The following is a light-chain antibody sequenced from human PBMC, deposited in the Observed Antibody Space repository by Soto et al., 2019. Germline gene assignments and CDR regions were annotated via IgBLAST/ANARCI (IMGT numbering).Light chain of an antibody. CDR1: QSVRTN. CDR2: GAS. Sequence: ETVMTQSPDTLSVSPGERATLSCRASQSVRTNVAWYQQKAGQSPRLLIYGASTRASGIPARFSGSGSGTEFTLTISSLQSEDFAVYHCQQYDNWPPITFGQGTRLEIK. CDR3: QQYDNWPPIT. V-gene: IGKV3-15*01. J-gene: IGKJ5*01.